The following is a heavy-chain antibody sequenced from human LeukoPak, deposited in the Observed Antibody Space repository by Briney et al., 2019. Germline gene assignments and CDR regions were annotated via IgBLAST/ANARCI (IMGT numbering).Heavy chain of an antibody. J-gene: IGHJ4*02. V-gene: IGHV4-38-2*01. CDR1: GYSISSGYY. Sequence: SVTLSLTCAVSGYSISSGYYWGWIRQPPGKGLEWIGSIYHSGSTYYNPSLKSRVTISVDTSKNQFSLKLSSVTAADTAVYYCARTSAFDFGVVIILGGYYFDYWGQGTLVTVSS. CDR3: ARTSAFDFGVVIILGGYYFDY. D-gene: IGHD3-3*01. CDR2: IYHSGST.